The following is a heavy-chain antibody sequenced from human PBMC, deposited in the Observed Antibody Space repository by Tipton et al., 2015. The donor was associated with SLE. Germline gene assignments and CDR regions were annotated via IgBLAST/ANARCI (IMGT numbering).Heavy chain of an antibody. D-gene: IGHD2-21*01. CDR1: GGSISSYY. J-gene: IGHJ4*02. Sequence: TLSLTCTVSGGSISSYYWSWIRQPPGKGLEWIGYIYTSGSTNYNPPLKSRVTISVDTSKNQFSLKLSSVTAADTAVYYCARHPAYCGGDCPYYFDYWGQGTLVTVSS. CDR2: IYTSGST. V-gene: IGHV4-4*08. CDR3: ARHPAYCGGDCPYYFDY.